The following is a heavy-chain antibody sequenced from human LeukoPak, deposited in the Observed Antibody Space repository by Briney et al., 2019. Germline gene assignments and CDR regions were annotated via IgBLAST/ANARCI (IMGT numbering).Heavy chain of an antibody. CDR2: ISSSSSYI. J-gene: IGHJ3*02. V-gene: IGHV3-21*01. D-gene: IGHD2-15*01. CDR3: ARTPPAFDI. CDR1: GFTFSSYS. Sequence: PGGSLILSCAASGFTFSSYSMNWVRQASGKGLEWVSSISSSSSYIYYADSVEGRFTISRDNAQNSLYLQMNSLRAEDTAVYYCARTPPAFDIWGQGTMVTVSS.